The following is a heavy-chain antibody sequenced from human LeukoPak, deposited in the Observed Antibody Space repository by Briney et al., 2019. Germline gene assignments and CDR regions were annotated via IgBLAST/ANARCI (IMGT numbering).Heavy chain of an antibody. D-gene: IGHD6-19*01. Sequence: PSEALSLTCIVSGGSISSYYWSWIWEPPGEGLEWVGYIYYSGSTNYTPSLKSRVTISVDTSKNQFSLKLSSVTAEDTAVYYCARLGYSSGWYSGYYYYGMDVWGQGTTVTVSS. CDR2: IYYSGST. J-gene: IGHJ6*02. CDR3: ARLGYSSGWYSGYYYYGMDV. CDR1: GGSISSYY. V-gene: IGHV4-59*08.